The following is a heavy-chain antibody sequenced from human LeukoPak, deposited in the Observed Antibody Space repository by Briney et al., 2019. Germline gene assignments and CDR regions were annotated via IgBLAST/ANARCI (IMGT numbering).Heavy chain of an antibody. CDR2: INHSGST. J-gene: IGHJ3*02. V-gene: IGHV4-34*01. CDR3: ARCLYYDFWSGYSTAFDI. Sequence: SETLSLTCAVSGGSFSGYYWSWIPQPPGKGLEWIGEINHSGSTNYNPSLKSRVTISVDTSKNQFSLKLSSVTAADTAGYYCARCLYYDFWSGYSTAFDIWGQGTMVTVSS. CDR1: GGSFSGYY. D-gene: IGHD3-3*01.